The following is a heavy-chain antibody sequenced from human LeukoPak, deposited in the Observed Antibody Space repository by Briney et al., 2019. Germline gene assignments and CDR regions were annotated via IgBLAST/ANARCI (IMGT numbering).Heavy chain of an antibody. CDR1: GYSISSGYY. CDR3: ARQSRIAARKPNWFDP. D-gene: IGHD6-6*01. V-gene: IGHV4-38-2*01. J-gene: IGHJ5*02. Sequence: ASETLSLTCAVSGYSISSGYYWGWIRQRPGKGLEWIESIYYSGSTYYNPSLKSRVTISVDPSKNQFSLKLSSVTASDTAVYYCARQSRIAARKPNWFDPWGQGTLVTVSS. CDR2: IYYSGST.